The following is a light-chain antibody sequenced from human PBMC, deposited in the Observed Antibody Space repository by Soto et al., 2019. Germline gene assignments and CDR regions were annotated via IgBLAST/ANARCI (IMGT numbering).Light chain of an antibody. V-gene: IGKV3-15*01. CDR1: ETVITN. CDR3: QQYSNWRPAIT. CDR2: GSC. Sequence: EIVMTQSQATLSVSPGERATLSCRATETVITNLAWVQRKAGQPPRLRIYGSCARATGVPDRFSGSGCGTEFALTISSLQSEDVAVYYCQQYSNWRPAITFAQGTRLEI. J-gene: IGKJ5*01.